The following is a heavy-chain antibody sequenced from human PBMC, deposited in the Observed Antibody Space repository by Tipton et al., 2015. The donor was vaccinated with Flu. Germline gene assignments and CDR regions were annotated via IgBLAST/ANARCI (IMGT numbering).Heavy chain of an antibody. D-gene: IGHD6-6*01. V-gene: IGHV4-59*08. CDR2: IYSSGST. CDR3: ARHSSSLGRPVDC. Sequence: TLSLTCTASGGSISNYYWNWIRQPPGKGLEWIGYIYSSGSTNFNPSLKSRVTISVDTSKNQFSLKLNSVTAADTAVYYCARHSSSLGRPVDCWSQGTLVTVSS. CDR1: GGSISNYY. J-gene: IGHJ4*02.